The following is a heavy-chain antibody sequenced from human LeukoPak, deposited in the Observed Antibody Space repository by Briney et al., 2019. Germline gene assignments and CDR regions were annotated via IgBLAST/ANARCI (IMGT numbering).Heavy chain of an antibody. CDR1: GYTFTSYG. Sequence: GASGKVSCKASGYTFTSYGISWVRQAPGQGREWMGWIRAYNGKAKYAQKPQGRVTITSDTSTTTAPMDLRSLRSDDAAVYYCARDPRDYYDSSGYYLFDYWGQGTLVTVSS. CDR2: IRAYNGKA. J-gene: IGHJ4*02. V-gene: IGHV1-18*01. CDR3: ARDPRDYYDSSGYYLFDY. D-gene: IGHD3-22*01.